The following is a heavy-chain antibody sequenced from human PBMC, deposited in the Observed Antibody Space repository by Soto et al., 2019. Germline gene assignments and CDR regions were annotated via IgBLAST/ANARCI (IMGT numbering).Heavy chain of an antibody. CDR3: AKDRRTCTDGVCYSHFDH. D-gene: IGHD2-8*01. Sequence: PGGSLRLSCAASGVTFSDYAMSWVRQAPGKGLEWVSVISGSGGDTYYAASVKRRFTISRDNSKNTLSLQMTSLRADDTAVYYCAKDRRTCTDGVCYSHFDHWGQGALVTVSS. V-gene: IGHV3-23*01. J-gene: IGHJ4*02. CDR2: ISGSGGDT. CDR1: GVTFSDYA.